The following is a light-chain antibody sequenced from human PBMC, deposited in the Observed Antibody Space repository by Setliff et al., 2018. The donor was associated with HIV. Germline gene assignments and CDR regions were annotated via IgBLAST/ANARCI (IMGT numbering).Light chain of an antibody. CDR2: GNS. CDR3: STWDYSLSAQG. CDR1: NNNIGSYV. V-gene: IGLV1-44*01. Sequence: QSVLTQEASVSGTVGQKVTLSCIGNNNNIGSYVVGWYQQISHGAPKTVVFGNSPPSGIPDRFSGSKSGTAASLTISGLQPEDEADYYCSTWDYSLSAQGFGGGTKVTVL. J-gene: IGLJ3*02.